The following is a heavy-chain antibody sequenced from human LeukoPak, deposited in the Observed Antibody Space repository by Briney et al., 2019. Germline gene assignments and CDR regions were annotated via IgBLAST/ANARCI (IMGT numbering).Heavy chain of an antibody. D-gene: IGHD4-17*01. V-gene: IGHV4-38-2*01. CDR3: ERGGYGEIEY. CDR1: GYSISSGYY. J-gene: IGHJ4*02. Sequence: PSETLSLTCAVSGYSISSGYYWGWIRQPPWKGLEWIGSIYHSGSTYYNPSLNSRVTISVDTSKNQFSLKLSSVSAADRAVYYCERGGYGEIEYWGQGTLVTVYS. CDR2: IYHSGST.